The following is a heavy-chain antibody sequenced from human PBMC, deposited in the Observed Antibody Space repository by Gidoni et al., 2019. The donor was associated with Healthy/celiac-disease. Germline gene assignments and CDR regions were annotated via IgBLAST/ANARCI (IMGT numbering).Heavy chain of an antibody. Sequence: QVQLVQSGAEVKKPGSSVKVSCKASGGTFSSSTISWVRQAPGQGLEWMGRIIPILGIANYAQKFQGRVTITADKSTSTAYMELSSLRSEDTAVYYCARDLARGGDSYYYGMDVWGQGTTVTVSS. CDR3: ARDLARGGDSYYYGMDV. CDR1: GGTFSSST. D-gene: IGHD3-16*01. J-gene: IGHJ6*02. CDR2: IIPILGIA. V-gene: IGHV1-69*08.